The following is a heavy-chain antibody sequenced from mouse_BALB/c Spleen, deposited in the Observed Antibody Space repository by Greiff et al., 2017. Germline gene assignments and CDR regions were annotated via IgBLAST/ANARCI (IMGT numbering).Heavy chain of an antibody. CDR3: AGRAAEYGNYGWFAY. D-gene: IGHD2-10*02. Sequence: QVQLKQSAAELARPGASVKMSCKASGYSFTSYTMHWVKQRPGQGLEWIGYINPSSGYTEYNQKFKDKTTLTADKSSSTAYMQLSSLTSEDSAVYYCAGRAAEYGNYGWFAYWGQGTLVTVSA. CDR1: GYSFTSYT. V-gene: IGHV1-4*02. CDR2: INPSSGYT. J-gene: IGHJ3*01.